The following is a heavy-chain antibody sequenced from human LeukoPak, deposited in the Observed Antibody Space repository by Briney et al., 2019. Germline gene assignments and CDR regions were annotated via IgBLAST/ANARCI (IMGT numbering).Heavy chain of an antibody. J-gene: IGHJ4*02. V-gene: IGHV3-33*01. CDR2: IWYDGSNK. D-gene: IGHD3/OR15-3a*01. CDR3: ARDNNWTPDY. Sequence: GGSLRLSCAASGFTFSSYGMHWVRQAPGKGLEWVAAIWYDGSNKYHADSVKGRFTIPRDNSKNTLYLQMNSLRAEDTAVYYCARDNNWTPDYWGQGTLVTVSS. CDR1: GFTFSSYG.